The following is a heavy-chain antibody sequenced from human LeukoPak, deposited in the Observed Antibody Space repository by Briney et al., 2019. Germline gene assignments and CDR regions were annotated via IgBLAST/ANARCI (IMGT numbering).Heavy chain of an antibody. Sequence: GGSLRLSCTASGFTFGDYAMSWVRQAPGKGLEWVVNIKRDGSDNYYVGSVEGRFTISRDNAKNSLYLQMSSLRAEDTAIYYCARALYNRGWYPDYFDSWGQGTLVTVSS. CDR3: ARALYNRGWYPDYFDS. J-gene: IGHJ4*02. CDR1: GFTFGDYA. V-gene: IGHV3-7*01. D-gene: IGHD6-19*01. CDR2: IKRDGSDN.